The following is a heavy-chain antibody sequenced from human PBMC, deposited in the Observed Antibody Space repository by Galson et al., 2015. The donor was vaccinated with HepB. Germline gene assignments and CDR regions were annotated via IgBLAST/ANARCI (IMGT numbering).Heavy chain of an antibody. J-gene: IGHJ5*02. D-gene: IGHD3-10*01. CDR1: GFSLSTSGMC. CDR3: ARIRSSTMVRGVIAVDP. V-gene: IGHV2-70*11. CDR2: IDWDDDK. Sequence: PALVKPTQTLTLPCTFSGFSLSTSGMCVSWIRQPPGKALEWLARIDWDDDKYYSTSLKTRLTISKDTSKNQVVLTMTNMDPVDTATYYCARIRSSTMVRGVIAVDPWGQGTLVTVSS.